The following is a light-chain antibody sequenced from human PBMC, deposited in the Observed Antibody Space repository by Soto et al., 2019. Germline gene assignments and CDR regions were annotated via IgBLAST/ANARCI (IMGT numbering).Light chain of an antibody. CDR1: GSDVGSYNL. J-gene: IGLJ1*01. Sequence: QSVLAQPASVSGSPGQSITISCTGTGSDVGSYNLVSWYQQHPGKAPKLMIYEGSKWPSGVSNRFSGSKSGNTASLTISGLQAEDEADYYCCSYAGSSTFYVFGTGTKVTVL. CDR3: CSYAGSSTFYV. CDR2: EGS. V-gene: IGLV2-23*01.